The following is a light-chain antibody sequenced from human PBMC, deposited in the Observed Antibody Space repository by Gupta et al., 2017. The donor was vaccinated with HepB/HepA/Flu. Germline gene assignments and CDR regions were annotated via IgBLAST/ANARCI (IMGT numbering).Light chain of an antibody. V-gene: IGKV1-39*01. CDR2: GAS. CDR3: QQSNLVPCT. Sequence: DIQMTQSQSSLSASVGDRVTITCRASQSIHSYLNWYQQKPGKAPKFLIYGASSLQSGVPSRFSGSGSGTDFTLTISSLQPEDFATYYCQQSNLVPCTFGQGTKLEIK. CDR1: QSIHSY. J-gene: IGKJ2*02.